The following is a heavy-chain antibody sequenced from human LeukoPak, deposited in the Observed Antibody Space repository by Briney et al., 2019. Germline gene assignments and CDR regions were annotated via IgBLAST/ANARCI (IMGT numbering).Heavy chain of an antibody. CDR1: GGSIGNSSYY. CDR2: IYVRAAT. V-gene: IGHV4-39*01. D-gene: IGHD2-15*01. CDR3: ARHRGGVVVAATRYDAFDI. Sequence: SETLSLTCTVSGGSIGNSSYYWGWIRQPPGKGLEWIGSIYVRAATVFNPSTRSAVTISVGTSKNQFSLKRSSLTAADTAVHYCARHRGGVVVAATRYDAFDIWGQGTMVTVSS. J-gene: IGHJ3*02.